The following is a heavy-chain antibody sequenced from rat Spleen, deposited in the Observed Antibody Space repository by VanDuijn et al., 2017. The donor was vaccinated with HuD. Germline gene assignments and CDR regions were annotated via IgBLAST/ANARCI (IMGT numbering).Heavy chain of an antibody. V-gene: IGHV5-7*01. CDR1: GLSFSNYD. D-gene: IGHD5-1*01. CDR3: ARERGWDRYFDY. J-gene: IGHJ2*01. Sequence: EVQLVESGGGLVQPGRSMKLSCAASGLSFSNYDMAWVRQAPTKGLEWVASISYDGTATYYRDSVKGRFTISRDNAKNTVDMQLSSLRSEDIAMYFCARERGWDRYFDYWGQGVMVTVSS. CDR2: ISYDGTAT.